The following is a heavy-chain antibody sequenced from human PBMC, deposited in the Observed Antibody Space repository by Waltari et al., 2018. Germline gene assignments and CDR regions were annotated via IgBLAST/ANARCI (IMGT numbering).Heavy chain of an antibody. D-gene: IGHD3-10*01. CDR1: GGTFSSYA. V-gene: IGHV1-69*12. Sequence: QVQLVQSGAEVKKPGSSVKVSCKASGGTFSSYAISWVRQAPGQGLEWMGGISPSCGTANYAQNFQGRVTSTADESTGTAYMGRSSLRSEDTAVYYCARLHYDGSGSYRGPFDYWGQGTLVTVSS. CDR3: ARLHYDGSGSYRGPFDY. J-gene: IGHJ4*02. CDR2: ISPSCGTA.